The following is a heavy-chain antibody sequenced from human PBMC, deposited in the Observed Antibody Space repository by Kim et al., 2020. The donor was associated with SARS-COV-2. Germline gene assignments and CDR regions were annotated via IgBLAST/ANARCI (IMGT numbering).Heavy chain of an antibody. J-gene: IGHJ4*02. Sequence: GGSLRLSCAASGFTFSSYGMHWVRQAPGKGLEWVAVIWYDGSNKYYADSVKGRFTISRDNSKNTLYLQMNSLRAEDTAVYYCARDGGITGTTWDLDYWGQGNLVTVSS. CDR2: IWYDGSNK. V-gene: IGHV3-33*01. D-gene: IGHD1-20*01. CDR3: ARDGGITGTTWDLDY. CDR1: GFTFSSYG.